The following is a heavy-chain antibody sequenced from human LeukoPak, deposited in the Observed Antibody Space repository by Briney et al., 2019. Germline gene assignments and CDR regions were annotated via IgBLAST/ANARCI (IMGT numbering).Heavy chain of an antibody. J-gene: IGHJ3*02. V-gene: IGHV3-30*14. CDR2: ISYDGSNK. D-gene: IGHD3-16*01. Sequence: GRSLRLSCAASGFTFSSYAMHWVRQAPGKGLEWVADISYDGSNKHYADSAKGRFTISRDNSKNVLYLQLSSLRPEDTALYYCVKTMVAFGGLIRTDAFDIWGQGTMVTVSS. CDR3: VKTMVAFGGLIRTDAFDI. CDR1: GFTFSSYA.